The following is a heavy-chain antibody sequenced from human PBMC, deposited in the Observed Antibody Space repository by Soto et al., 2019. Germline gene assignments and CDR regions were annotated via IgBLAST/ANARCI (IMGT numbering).Heavy chain of an antibody. CDR1: GGTFSKYA. J-gene: IGHJ6*02. V-gene: IGHV1-69*01. CDR3: GRPLRDRNVYHGLAV. Sequence: QVQLVQSGAELKKPGSSVKVSCKASGGTFSKYAISWVRQAPGQGLEWLGGIIPMFGTPYDAQKFQGRVTISADESTTTAYLELRSLRSADTAVYFCGRPLRDRNVYHGLAVWGQGTTVTVSS. D-gene: IGHD3-22*01. CDR2: IIPMFGTP.